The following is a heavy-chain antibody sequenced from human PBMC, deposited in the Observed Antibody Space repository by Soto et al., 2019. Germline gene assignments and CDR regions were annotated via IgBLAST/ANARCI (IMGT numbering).Heavy chain of an antibody. CDR1: GGSISGGGCC. J-gene: IGHJ4*02. Sequence: SVPLSVTCTVAGGSISGGGCCWSWIRQPPGKGLEWIGYIYYSGSTYYNPSLKSRVTISVDTSKNQFSLKLSSVTAADTAVYYCARDSSDYFDYWGQGTLVTVSS. CDR3: ARDSSDYFDY. CDR2: IYYSGST. D-gene: IGHD3-3*01. V-gene: IGHV4-30-4*01.